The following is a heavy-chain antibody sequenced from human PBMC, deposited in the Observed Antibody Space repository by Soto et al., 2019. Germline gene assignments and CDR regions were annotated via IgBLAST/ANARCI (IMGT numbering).Heavy chain of an antibody. D-gene: IGHD4-17*01. J-gene: IGHJ4*02. CDR3: ARVPGVDGDSAAEY. V-gene: IGHV4-4*02. CDR1: GSSIISMIC. Sequence: SWSVCVTCAASGSSIISMICGSCIRRPPGKVGECIGEINPSGSTNYTPALNSRVTISVDKSKNQFSLTLSSVTAAETAVYYRARVPGVDGDSAAEYWGQRTLVTVS. CDR2: INPSGST.